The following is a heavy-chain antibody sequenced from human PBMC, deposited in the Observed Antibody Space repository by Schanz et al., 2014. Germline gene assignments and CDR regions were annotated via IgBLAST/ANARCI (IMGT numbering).Heavy chain of an antibody. Sequence: QVQLVQSGTQVKKPGASVKVSCKASGYNITSNDVTWVRQATGQGLEWMGWMNPNSGNTGYAQKFQGRVTITADKSTFTADMDVSSLRSEDTAVYYCAGTYCSSTSCYTGYYYMDVWGKGTTVTVSS. CDR1: GYNITSND. J-gene: IGHJ6*03. CDR3: AGTYCSSTSCYTGYYYMDV. V-gene: IGHV1-8*01. D-gene: IGHD2-2*02. CDR2: MNPNSGNT.